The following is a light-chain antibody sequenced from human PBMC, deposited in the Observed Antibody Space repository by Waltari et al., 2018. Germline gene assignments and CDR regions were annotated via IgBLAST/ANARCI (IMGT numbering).Light chain of an antibody. Sequence: EIAMTQSPATLSVSPGERATLSCRAGQSVSSNLAWYQQKPGQAPRLLIYGASTRATGIPARFSGSGSGTEFTLTISSLQSEDFAVYYCQQYNNWPPSWTFGQGTKVEIK. CDR3: QQYNNWPPSWT. V-gene: IGKV3-15*01. CDR2: GAS. J-gene: IGKJ1*01. CDR1: QSVSSN.